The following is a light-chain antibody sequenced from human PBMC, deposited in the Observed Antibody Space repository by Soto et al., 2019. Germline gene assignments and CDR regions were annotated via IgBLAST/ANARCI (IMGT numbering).Light chain of an antibody. J-gene: IGLJ1*01. Sequence: QSVLTQPASVSGSPGQSITISCTGTSSDVGGYNYVSWYQQHPGKAPKLMIYEVSNRPSGVSNRFSGSKSGNTASLTISGLQAEDEADYYCSSYTSSSPYYVFGTGTQLTVL. V-gene: IGLV2-14*01. CDR2: EVS. CDR1: SSDVGGYNY. CDR3: SSYTSSSPYYV.